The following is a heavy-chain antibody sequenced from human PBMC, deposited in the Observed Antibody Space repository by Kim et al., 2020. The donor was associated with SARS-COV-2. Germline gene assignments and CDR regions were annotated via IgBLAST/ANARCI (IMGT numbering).Heavy chain of an antibody. V-gene: IGHV1-2*02. J-gene: IGHJ3*02. Sequence: ASVKVSCKASGYTFTGYYMHWVRQAPGQGLEWMGWINPNSGGTNYAQKFQGRVTMTRDTSISTAYMELSRLRSDDTAVYYCARGSSGWYDPSGAFDIWGQGTMVTVSS. CDR1: GYTFTGYY. CDR3: ARGSSGWYDPSGAFDI. CDR2: INPNSGGT. D-gene: IGHD6-19*01.